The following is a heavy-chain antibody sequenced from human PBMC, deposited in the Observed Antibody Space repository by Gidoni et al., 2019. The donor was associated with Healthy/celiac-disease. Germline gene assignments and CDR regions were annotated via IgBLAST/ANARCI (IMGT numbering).Heavy chain of an antibody. J-gene: IGHJ6*02. Sequence: EVQLLESGGGLVKPGGSLSPSGEASGSTFSSYAMSWVRQAPGKGLGWVSAISGSGGSTYYADSVKGRFTISRDNSKNTLYLQMNSLRAEDTAVYYCAKLDYDFWSGLYYYYYGMDVWGQGTTVTVSS. CDR3: AKLDYDFWSGLYYYYYGMDV. CDR2: ISGSGGST. D-gene: IGHD3-3*01. V-gene: IGHV3-23*01. CDR1: GSTFSSYA.